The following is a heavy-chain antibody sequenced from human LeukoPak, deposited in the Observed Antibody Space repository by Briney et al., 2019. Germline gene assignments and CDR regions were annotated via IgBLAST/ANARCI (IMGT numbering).Heavy chain of an antibody. CDR2: ISGDGGST. J-gene: IGHJ4*02. Sequence: GGSLRLSCAASGFTFSSYAMSWVRQAPGKGLEWVSAISGDGGSTSYTDSVKGRFTISRDNSKNTLYLQMNSLRAEDTAVYYCAKEFRWELLYYFDYWGQGTLVTVSS. CDR1: GFTFSSYA. D-gene: IGHD1-26*01. CDR3: AKEFRWELLYYFDY. V-gene: IGHV3-23*01.